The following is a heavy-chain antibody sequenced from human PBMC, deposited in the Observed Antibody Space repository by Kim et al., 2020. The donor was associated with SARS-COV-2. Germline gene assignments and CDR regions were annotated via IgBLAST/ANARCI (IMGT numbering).Heavy chain of an antibody. CDR1: GFTFSSYG. J-gene: IGHJ4*02. CDR2: IWYDGSNK. Sequence: GGSLRLSCAASGFTFSSYGMHWVRQAPGKGLEWVAVIWYDGSNKYYADSVKGRFTISRDNSKNTLYLQMNSLRAEDTAVYYCAREGSGRYHPPFDYWGQVMLVTVSS. V-gene: IGHV3-33*01. D-gene: IGHD3-10*01. CDR3: AREGSGRYHPPFDY.